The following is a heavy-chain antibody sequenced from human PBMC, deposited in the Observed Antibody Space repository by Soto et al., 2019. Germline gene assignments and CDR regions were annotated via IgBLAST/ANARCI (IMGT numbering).Heavy chain of an antibody. J-gene: IGHJ4*02. Sequence: QVHLVQSGAEVKKPGASVKVSCKGSGYTFTSYGITWVRQAPVHGLEWMGWISAHNGNTNYAQKLQGRVAVTRDSSTRTAYMELRSLRSDDTAVYYCARGRYGDYWGQGALVTVSS. V-gene: IGHV1-18*01. CDR1: GYTFTSYG. CDR2: ISAHNGNT. D-gene: IGHD1-1*01. CDR3: ARGRYGDY.